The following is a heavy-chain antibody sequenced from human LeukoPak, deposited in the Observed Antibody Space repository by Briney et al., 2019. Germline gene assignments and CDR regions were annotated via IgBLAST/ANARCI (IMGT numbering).Heavy chain of an antibody. Sequence: SETLSLTRTVSGGSIRNRNVHCGSIRQPPGKGLGWIRSIYYSVRPTYNPPRQSRVTASVDTSKNQLSQNLNSVAAADAAVYYCARNNWNDAFDLWGQGTMVTVSS. V-gene: IGHV4-39*07. CDR2: IYYSVRP. J-gene: IGHJ3*01. CDR1: GGSIRNRNVH. D-gene: IGHD1-1*01. CDR3: ARNNWNDAFDL.